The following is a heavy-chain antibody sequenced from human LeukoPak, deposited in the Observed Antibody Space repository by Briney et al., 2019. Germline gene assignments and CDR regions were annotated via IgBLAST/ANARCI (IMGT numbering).Heavy chain of an antibody. D-gene: IGHD1-1*01. Sequence: GGSLRLSCAASGFSFSSFAMTWVRQAPGKGLEWVSGIIDTGGATYYADSVKGRFTISRDNSKNTLFLQMNSLRAEDTAVYYCAKFNGHPTTNCYMDVWGEGTTVTVSS. J-gene: IGHJ6*04. CDR3: AKFNGHPTTNCYMDV. V-gene: IGHV3-23*01. CDR1: GFSFSSFA. CDR2: IIDTGGAT.